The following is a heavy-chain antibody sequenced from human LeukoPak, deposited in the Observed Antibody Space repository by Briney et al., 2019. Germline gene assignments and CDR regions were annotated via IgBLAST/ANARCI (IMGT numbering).Heavy chain of an antibody. CDR3: ARPRGCGSSRCNNFDY. CDR1: GFTFSSYG. CDR2: IRYDGSNK. Sequence: QPGGSLRLSCAASGFTFSSYGMHWVRQAPGKGLEWVAFIRYDGSNKYYADSVKGRFTISRDNAKNSLYLQMNRLRAEDTAVYYRARPRGCGSSRCNNFDYWGQGTLVTVSS. J-gene: IGHJ4*02. D-gene: IGHD2-2*01. V-gene: IGHV3-30*02.